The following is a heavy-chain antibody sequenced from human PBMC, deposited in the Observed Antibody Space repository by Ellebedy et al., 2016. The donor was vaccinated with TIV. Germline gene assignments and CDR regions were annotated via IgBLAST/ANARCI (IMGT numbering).Heavy chain of an antibody. Sequence: SETLSLTCTVSGGSISSSSYYWGWIRQPPGKGLEWIGNIYYSGSTYYTPSLKSRVTISVDTSKNQFSLKLSSVTAADTAVYYCARSGGRKSGYGGFDPWGQGTLVTVSS. CDR1: GGSISSSSYY. J-gene: IGHJ5*02. CDR2: IYYSGST. D-gene: IGHD3-3*01. CDR3: ARSGGRKSGYGGFDP. V-gene: IGHV4-39*01.